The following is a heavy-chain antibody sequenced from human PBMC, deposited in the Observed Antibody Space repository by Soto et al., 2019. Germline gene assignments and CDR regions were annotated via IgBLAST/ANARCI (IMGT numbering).Heavy chain of an antibody. CDR1: GFTFSTFS. J-gene: IGHJ4*02. CDR2: ISGGGRPI. CDR3: ARDLGWAFDS. Sequence: EVQLVESGGGSVQPGGSLRLSCAASGFTFSTFSMNWVGQAPGRGLEWISYISGGGRPISYADSVKGRFTISRDKAKNALYLQIDSLTDEDTAVYYCARDLGWAFDSWGQGTLVTVSS. D-gene: IGHD6-19*01. V-gene: IGHV3-48*02.